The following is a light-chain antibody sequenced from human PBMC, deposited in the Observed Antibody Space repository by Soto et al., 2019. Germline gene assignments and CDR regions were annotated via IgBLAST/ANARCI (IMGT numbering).Light chain of an antibody. CDR2: GAS. J-gene: IGKJ1*01. V-gene: IGKV3-15*01. Sequence: EIVMTQSPGTLSVSPGEGATLSCRASQSVGSKLAWYQQKPGQAPRLLIYGASTRATGIPARFSGSGSGTEFTFIISRLQSEDFAVYYCQQYDDWWTFGRGTKVEIK. CDR3: QQYDDWWT. CDR1: QSVGSK.